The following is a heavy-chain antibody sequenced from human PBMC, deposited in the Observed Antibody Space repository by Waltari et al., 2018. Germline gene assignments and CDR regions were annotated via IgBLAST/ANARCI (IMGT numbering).Heavy chain of an antibody. CDR1: GGSFTTYS. CDR3: AKSWNTHYYYYIDV. V-gene: IGHV4-4*09. D-gene: IGHD1-1*01. J-gene: IGHJ6*03. Sequence: QVTLQQSGPRVVKPSGTLSLTCTVPGGSFTTYSWSWIRQPPGKGLEWIGYVSVHGGPNYSPTLQNRVTLSADPSENQVSLTLTSVTAADTAVYYCAKSWNTHYYYYIDVWGKGTTVTVSS. CDR2: VSVHGGP.